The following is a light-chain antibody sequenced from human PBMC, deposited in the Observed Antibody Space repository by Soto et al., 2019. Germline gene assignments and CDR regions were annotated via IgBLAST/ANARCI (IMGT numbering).Light chain of an antibody. Sequence: QSAVTQDPSLTVSPGGTVTLTCGSSTGAVTSSHYPYWFQQRPGQAPRTLIYNTSNKHSWTPARFSGSLLGGKAALTLSGAQPEDEADYYCLLFYSGPRVFGGGTKLTVL. CDR1: TGAVTSSHY. J-gene: IGLJ2*01. CDR3: LLFYSGPRV. CDR2: NTS. V-gene: IGLV7-46*01.